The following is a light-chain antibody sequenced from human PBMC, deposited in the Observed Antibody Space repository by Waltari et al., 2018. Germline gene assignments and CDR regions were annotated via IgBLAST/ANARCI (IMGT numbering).Light chain of an antibody. J-gene: IGKJ2*01. Sequence: DVQMTQSPSTLSASVGDRVTITCRASQTISYWLAWFQQKPGKAPKLLIYRASSLPTGVPSRFSGGGSGTEFALTISSLQPDDFATYYCQHYIHYPYTFGQGTKLEIK. CDR1: QTISYW. CDR3: QHYIHYPYT. CDR2: RAS. V-gene: IGKV1-5*03.